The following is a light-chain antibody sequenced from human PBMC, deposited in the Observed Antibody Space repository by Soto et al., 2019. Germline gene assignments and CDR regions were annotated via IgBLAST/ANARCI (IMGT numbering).Light chain of an antibody. Sequence: DIQMTQSPSTLSASVGVRVTITCRASQSISTWLAWYQQKPGKAPYLLIYKASSLEGGVPSRFSGSGSGTEFNSTISSLQPDDFATYYCQQYNAYPLTFGGGTTVEIK. CDR1: QSISTW. CDR3: QQYNAYPLT. CDR2: KAS. V-gene: IGKV1-5*03. J-gene: IGKJ4*01.